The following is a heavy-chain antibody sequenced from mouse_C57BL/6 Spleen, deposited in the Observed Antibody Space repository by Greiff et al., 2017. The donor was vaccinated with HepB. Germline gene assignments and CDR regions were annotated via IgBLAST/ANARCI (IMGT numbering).Heavy chain of an antibody. J-gene: IGHJ4*01. CDR3: ARDDYDGAMDY. V-gene: IGHV1-76*01. CDR2: IYPGSGNT. Sequence: VQLHQSGAELVRPGASVKLSCKASGYTFTDYYINWVKQRPGQGLEWIARIYPGSGNTYYNEKFKGKATLTAEKASSTAYMQLSSLTSEDSAVYFCARDDYDGAMDYWGHRTSVTVSS. CDR1: GYTFTDYY. D-gene: IGHD2-4*01.